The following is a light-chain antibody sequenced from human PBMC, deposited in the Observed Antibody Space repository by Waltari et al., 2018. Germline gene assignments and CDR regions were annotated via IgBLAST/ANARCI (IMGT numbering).Light chain of an antibody. CDR3: SSYRRSDIVV. V-gene: IGLV2-14*03. Sequence: QSALTQPASVSGSPGQSITISCTGTSSDVGGYNYVSWYQHHPGKSPKIMIYAVNDRPSAVSNRFSRSKSGNTASLTISGLQAEDEADYYCSSYRRSDIVVFGGGTKLTVL. J-gene: IGLJ2*01. CDR2: AVN. CDR1: SSDVGGYNY.